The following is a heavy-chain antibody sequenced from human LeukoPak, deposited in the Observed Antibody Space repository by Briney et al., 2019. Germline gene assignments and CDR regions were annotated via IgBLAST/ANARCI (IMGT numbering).Heavy chain of an antibody. D-gene: IGHD1-7*01. CDR3: ARGNWNYGLLLDY. CDR1: GFTVSSNY. CDR2: IYSGGST. J-gene: IGHJ4*02. Sequence: GGSLRLSCAASGFTVSSNYMSWVRQAPGKGLEWVSVIYSGGSTYYADSVKGRFTISRDNSKNTLYLQMNSLRAEDTAVYYCARGNWNYGLLLDYWGQGTLVTVSS. V-gene: IGHV3-53*01.